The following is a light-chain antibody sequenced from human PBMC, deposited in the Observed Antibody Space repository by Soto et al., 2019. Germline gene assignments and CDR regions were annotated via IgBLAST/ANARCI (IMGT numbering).Light chain of an antibody. V-gene: IGKV1-5*01. CDR2: DAS. CDR3: QQYTNTNNPWM. CDR1: QTISTW. Sequence: DIHMTQSPSTLSASVGDRVTITCLSSQTISTWMAWYQQKPGKAPKLLIYDASTLESGVPSRFSGSGSGTEFTLIISGLQPDDYATYYCQQYTNTNNPWMVGQGTKVDIK. J-gene: IGKJ1*01.